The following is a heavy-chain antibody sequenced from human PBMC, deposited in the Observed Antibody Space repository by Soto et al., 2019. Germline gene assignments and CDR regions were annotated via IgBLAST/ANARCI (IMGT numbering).Heavy chain of an antibody. CDR3: ARRGYSGYGFDY. D-gene: IGHD5-12*01. CDR1: GFIFTNYW. CDR2: IYAGDSDT. V-gene: IGHV5-51*01. Sequence: GESLKISCKGSGFIFTNYWIAWVRQMPGKGLEWMGIIYAGDSDTRYSPSFQGQVTISVDKVITTAYLQWSSLKASDTAMYYCARRGYSGYGFDYWGQGTLVTVSS. J-gene: IGHJ4*02.